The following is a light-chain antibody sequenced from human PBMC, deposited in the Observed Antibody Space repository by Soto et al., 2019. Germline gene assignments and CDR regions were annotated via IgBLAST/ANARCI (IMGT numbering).Light chain of an antibody. CDR3: QQYYSYPPF. Sequence: AIRMTQSPSSFSASTGDRVTITCRASQGISGYLAWYQQKPGKAPKLLIYAASTLQSGVPSRFSGSGSGTDFTLTISCLQSEDFATYYCQQYYSYPPFFGQGTKLEIK. CDR1: QGISGY. CDR2: AAS. J-gene: IGKJ2*01. V-gene: IGKV1-8*01.